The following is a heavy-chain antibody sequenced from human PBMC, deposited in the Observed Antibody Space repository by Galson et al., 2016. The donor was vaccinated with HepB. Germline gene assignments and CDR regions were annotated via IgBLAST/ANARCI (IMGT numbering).Heavy chain of an antibody. D-gene: IGHD3-10*01. Sequence: SLRLSCAASGFTFNAHWMNWVRQAPGKGLEWVSNISGDGIVSYYAESVRGRFAISRDNAKNSLYLQMNGLRVDETAVYYCSREMTGSYFGWSQGTLVTVSS. V-gene: IGHV3-7*01. CDR3: SREMTGSYFG. CDR2: ISGDGIVS. J-gene: IGHJ4*02. CDR1: GFTFNAHW.